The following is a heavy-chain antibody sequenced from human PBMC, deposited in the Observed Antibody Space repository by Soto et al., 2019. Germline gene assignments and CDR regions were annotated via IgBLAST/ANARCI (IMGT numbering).Heavy chain of an antibody. CDR1: GFTFSDYG. CDR2: VWFDGSIQ. V-gene: IGHV3-33*01. Sequence: XVSLRLSCVASGFTFSDYGIHWVRQAPDKGLEWVAVVWFDGSIQYYGDSVKGRFTISRDNSNSTVDLQMNNLRAEDTAVYYCARVDFGGNSYYFDYWGQGTPVTVSS. CDR3: ARVDFGGNSYYFDY. J-gene: IGHJ4*02. D-gene: IGHD1-7*01.